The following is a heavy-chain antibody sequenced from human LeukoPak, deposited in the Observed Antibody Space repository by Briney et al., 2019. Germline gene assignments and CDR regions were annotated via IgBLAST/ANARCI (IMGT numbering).Heavy chain of an antibody. D-gene: IGHD4-17*01. CDR2: IYYTGRA. CDR1: GGSFGGYY. CDR3: ARRGYGDYIFDY. V-gene: IGHV4-59*01. J-gene: IGHJ4*02. Sequence: SETLSLTCTVSGGSFGGYYWTWIRQPPGKGLEWIGYIYYTGRANYNPSLKSRVTLSVDTYKNQISLKLSSVTDADTAVYYCARRGYGDYIFDYWGQGTLVTVSS.